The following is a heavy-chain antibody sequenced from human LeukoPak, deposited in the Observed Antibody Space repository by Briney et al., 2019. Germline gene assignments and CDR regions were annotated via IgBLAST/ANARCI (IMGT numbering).Heavy chain of an antibody. CDR2: IYPGDSDT. CDR1: GYSFANYW. CDR3: ARGREFHRRSFDS. J-gene: IGHJ4*02. D-gene: IGHD3-10*01. V-gene: IGHV5-51*01. Sequence: GESLKISCQASGYSFANYWIAWVREMPGKGLEWIGNIYPGDSDTRYSPSFQGQVTIPADKSTNTAYLQWSRLKASDTAMYYCARGREFHRRSFDSWGQGTLFTVSS.